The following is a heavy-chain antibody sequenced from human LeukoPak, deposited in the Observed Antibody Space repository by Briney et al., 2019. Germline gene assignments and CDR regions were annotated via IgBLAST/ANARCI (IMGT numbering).Heavy chain of an antibody. Sequence: GGSLRLSCAASGFTFSSYAMSWVRQAPGKGLEWVSAISGSGGSTYYADSVKGRFTISRDNAKNSLYLQMNSLRAEDTALYYCAKDIRQWLVGGAFDIWGQGTMVTVSS. CDR2: ISGSGGST. CDR3: AKDIRQWLVGGAFDI. CDR1: GFTFSSYA. D-gene: IGHD6-19*01. V-gene: IGHV3-23*01. J-gene: IGHJ3*02.